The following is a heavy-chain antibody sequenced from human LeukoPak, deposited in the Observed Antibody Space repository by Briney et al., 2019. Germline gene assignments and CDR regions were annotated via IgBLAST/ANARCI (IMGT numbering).Heavy chain of an antibody. D-gene: IGHD4-17*01. Sequence: PGGPLRLSCAASGFTFSHYATHWVRHAPGEGREWVSTNSGSGSFTYYANTVMGRSTVTRDKSKNPLYLKMNSLRAEDTAVDYCATALYGDYPIFDYWDQGTLVTVSS. V-gene: IGHV3-23*01. CDR2: NSGSGSFT. CDR3: ATALYGDYPIFDY. CDR1: GFTFSHYA. J-gene: IGHJ4*02.